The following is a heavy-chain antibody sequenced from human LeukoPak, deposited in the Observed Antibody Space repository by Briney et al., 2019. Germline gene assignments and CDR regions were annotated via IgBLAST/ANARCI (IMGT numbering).Heavy chain of an antibody. CDR1: GDSISSLTYY. V-gene: IGHV4-39*01. CDR3: ARHSLKQWGPSGWFDP. J-gene: IGHJ5*02. D-gene: IGHD3-16*01. CDR2: IYYSGST. Sequence: SETLSLTCTVSGDSISSLTYYWGWVRQPPGNGLEWIGSIYYSGSTYFNPSLKSRDIIYVDTSKHNLSLGLISVTAADTAAYYCARHSLKQWGPSGWFDPWGQGTLVTVSS.